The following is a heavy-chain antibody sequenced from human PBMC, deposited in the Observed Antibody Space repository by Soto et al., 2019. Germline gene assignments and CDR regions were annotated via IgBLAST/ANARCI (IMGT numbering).Heavy chain of an antibody. CDR1: GFTFSSYG. J-gene: IGHJ6*02. Sequence: LRLSCAASGFTFSSYGMHWVRQAPGKGLEWVAVISYDGSNKYYADSVKGRFTISRDNSKNTLYLQMNSLRAEDTAVYYCAKDLGHVDIAATMWGGYYYGMDVWGQGTTVTVSS. CDR2: ISYDGSNK. CDR3: AKDLGHVDIAATMWGGYYYGMDV. D-gene: IGHD5-12*01. V-gene: IGHV3-30*18.